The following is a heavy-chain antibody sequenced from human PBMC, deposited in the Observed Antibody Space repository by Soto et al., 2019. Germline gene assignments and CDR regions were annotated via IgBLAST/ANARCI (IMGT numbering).Heavy chain of an antibody. V-gene: IGHV5-51*01. CDR3: ARTAQYYYASSSYYWSPCDY. J-gene: IGHJ4*02. Sequence: PGESLKISCKGSGYSFTSYWIGWVRQMPGKGLAWMGIIYPGDSDTRYSPSFQGQVTISADKSISTAYLQCSSLKASDTAMYCCARTAQYYYASSSYYWSPCDYWGKGTLFT. D-gene: IGHD3-22*01. CDR2: IYPGDSDT. CDR1: GYSFTSYW.